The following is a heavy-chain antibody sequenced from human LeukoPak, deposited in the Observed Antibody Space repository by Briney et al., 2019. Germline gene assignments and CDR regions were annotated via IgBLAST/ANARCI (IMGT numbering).Heavy chain of an antibody. V-gene: IGHV4-34*01. Sequence: PSETLSLTCAVDGGSFSGYYWSWIRQPPGKGLDGIGEINHSGSTNYNPSIKSRVTISVDTSKNQFSLKLSSVTAADTAVYYCAISSWYFKRFDPWGQGTLVTVSS. J-gene: IGHJ5*02. CDR3: AISSWYFKRFDP. CDR2: INHSGST. CDR1: GGSFSGYY. D-gene: IGHD6-13*01.